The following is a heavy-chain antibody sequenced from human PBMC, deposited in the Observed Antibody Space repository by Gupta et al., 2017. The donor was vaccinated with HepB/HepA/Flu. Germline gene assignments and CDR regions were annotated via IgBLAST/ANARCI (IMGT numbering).Heavy chain of an antibody. CDR3: ARFWSGYQSYYLEY. CDR1: GYTFTGYY. CDR2: INPSSGGT. J-gene: IGHJ4*02. V-gene: IGHV1-2*02. Sequence: QVQLVQSGAEVRKPGASVKVSCEASGYTFTGYYIHWVRQAPGQGLEWMGWINPSSGGTYYTQNFQGRVTMTRDTSISTAYMELTRLRSDDTAVYYCARFWSGYQSYYLEYWGQGTLVTVSS. D-gene: IGHD3-3*01.